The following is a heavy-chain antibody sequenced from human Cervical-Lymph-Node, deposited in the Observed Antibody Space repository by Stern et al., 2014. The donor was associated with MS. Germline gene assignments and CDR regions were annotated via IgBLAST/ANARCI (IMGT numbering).Heavy chain of an antibody. V-gene: IGHV1-69*06. CDR2: IIPFLNTT. J-gene: IGHJ4*02. Sequence: VQLVESGAEVKKPGSSVKVSGRASGGTFTTHPITWGRQAPGQGLEWMGGIIPFLNTTNYAQNFQGRITITADKSTGTNYMEISSLRSDDTAVYYCASSVVASGHWGQGTLVIVS. CDR1: GGTFTTHP. D-gene: IGHD2-21*01. CDR3: ASSVVASGH.